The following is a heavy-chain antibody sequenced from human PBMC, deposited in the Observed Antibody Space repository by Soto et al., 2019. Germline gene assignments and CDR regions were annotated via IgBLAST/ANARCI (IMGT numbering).Heavy chain of an antibody. CDR1: GFTFSGYT. CDR2: ISGSGGKT. D-gene: IGHD1-1*01. CDR3: AKRGVYKPDY. J-gene: IGHJ4*02. Sequence: PGGSLRLSCVASGFTFSGYTLNWVRQAPGKGLECVSSISGSGGKTYYADSVKDRFTISRDNSKNTMFLQMNRLRVEDTAVYYCAKRGVYKPDYWGQGTRVTVSS. V-gene: IGHV3-23*01.